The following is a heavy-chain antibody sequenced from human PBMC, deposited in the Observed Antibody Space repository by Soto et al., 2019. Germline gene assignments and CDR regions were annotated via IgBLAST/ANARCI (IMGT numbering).Heavy chain of an antibody. D-gene: IGHD2-15*01. J-gene: IGHJ4*02. CDR1: GFTFSSYG. V-gene: IGHV3-30*03. CDR2: ISYDGSNK. CDR3: AYCGGSCYSGLDY. Sequence: GGSLRLSCAASGFTFSSYGMHWVRQAPGKGLEWVAVISYDGSNKYYADSVKGRFTISRDNSKNTLYLQMNSLRAGDTAVYYCAYCGGSCYSGLDYWGQGTLVTVSS.